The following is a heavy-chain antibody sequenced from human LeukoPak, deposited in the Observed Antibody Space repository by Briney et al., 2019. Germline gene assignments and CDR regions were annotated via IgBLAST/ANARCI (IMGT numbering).Heavy chain of an antibody. V-gene: IGHV3-30-3*01. D-gene: IGHD2-15*01. CDR2: ISYDGGKE. CDR1: GFTFSSYA. Sequence: PGGSLRLSCVVSGFTFSSYAMHWVRQAPGKGLAWVAVISYDGGKEYYADSVKGRFTISRDNSKNTLYLHMNSLRAEDTAVYYCARDTGDVGSAQPDYWGRGTLVTVSS. CDR3: ARDTGDVGSAQPDY. J-gene: IGHJ4*02.